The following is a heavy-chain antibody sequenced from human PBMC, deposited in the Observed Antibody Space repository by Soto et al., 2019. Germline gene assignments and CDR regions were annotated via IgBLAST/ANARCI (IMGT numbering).Heavy chain of an antibody. Sequence: SVKVSCKTSGYTFTNYDINWVRQAAGQGLEWMGWINPDSDNTGYAQKFQGRVTMTRDTSISTAYMELNRLRSEDTAVYYCARGRPYCTTTSCYPPALFPYGMDVWGQGPTVNVS. V-gene: IGHV1-8*01. CDR2: INPDSDNT. J-gene: IGHJ6*02. D-gene: IGHD2-2*01. CDR3: ARGRPYCTTTSCYPPALFPYGMDV. CDR1: GYTFTNYD.